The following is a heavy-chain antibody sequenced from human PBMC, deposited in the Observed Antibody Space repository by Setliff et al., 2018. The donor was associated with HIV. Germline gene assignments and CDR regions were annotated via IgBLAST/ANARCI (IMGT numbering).Heavy chain of an antibody. J-gene: IGHJ5*02. CDR3: ARDDRGRVRGVGPFDP. Sequence: PWASVKVSCKASGYTFTSYGISWVRQAPGQGLEWMGWINPYNGNTNYAQKLQGRVTMTTDTSTSTAYMDLRSLRTDDTAVYYCARDDRGRVRGVGPFDPWGQGTLVTVSS. V-gene: IGHV1-18*01. CDR2: INPYNGNT. D-gene: IGHD3-10*01. CDR1: GYTFTSYG.